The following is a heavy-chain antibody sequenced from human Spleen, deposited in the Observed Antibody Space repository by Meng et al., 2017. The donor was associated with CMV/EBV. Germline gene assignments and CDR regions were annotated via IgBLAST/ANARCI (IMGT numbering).Heavy chain of an antibody. CDR3: ARGGGSSDY. D-gene: IGHD2-2*01. Sequence: GESLKISCAASGFTFSSYAMHWVRQAPGKGLEWVAVISYDGSNKYYADSVKGRFTISRDNSKNTLYLQMNSLRAEDTAVYYCARGGGSSDYWGQGTLVTVSS. J-gene: IGHJ4*02. CDR2: ISYDGSNK. CDR1: GFTFSSYA. V-gene: IGHV3-30*04.